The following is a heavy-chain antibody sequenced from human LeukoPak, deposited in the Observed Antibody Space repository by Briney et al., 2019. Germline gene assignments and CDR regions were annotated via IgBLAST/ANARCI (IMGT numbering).Heavy chain of an antibody. Sequence: SETLSLTCAVYGGSFSGYYWSWIRQPPGKGLEWIGEINHSGSTNYNPSLESRVTISVDTSKSQFSLKLSSVTAADTAVYYCARGSGSSWPNYYYYYYMDVWGKGTAVTVSS. CDR3: ARGSGSSWPNYYYYYYMDV. V-gene: IGHV4-34*01. J-gene: IGHJ6*03. CDR2: INHSGST. D-gene: IGHD6-13*01. CDR1: GGSFSGYY.